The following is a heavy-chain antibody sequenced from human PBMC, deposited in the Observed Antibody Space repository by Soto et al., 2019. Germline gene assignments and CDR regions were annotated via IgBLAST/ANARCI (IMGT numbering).Heavy chain of an antibody. CDR3: AKDLAGRGQLVLSLYYYYYYYMDV. CDR2: ISGSGGST. V-gene: IGHV3-23*01. Sequence: EVQLLESGGGLVQPGGSLRLSRAASGFTFSSYAMSWVRQAPGKGLEWVSAISGSGGSTYYADSVKGRFTISRDNSKNTLYLQMNSLRAEDTAVYYCAKDLAGRGQLVLSLYYYYYYYMDVWGKGTTVTVSS. D-gene: IGHD6-6*01. J-gene: IGHJ6*03. CDR1: GFTFSSYA.